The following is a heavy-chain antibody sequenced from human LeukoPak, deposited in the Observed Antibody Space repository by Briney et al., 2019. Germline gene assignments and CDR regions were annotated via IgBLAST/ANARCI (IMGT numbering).Heavy chain of an antibody. D-gene: IGHD5-12*01. CDR3: ASTSGYDFWDMGY. V-gene: IGHV3-30-3*01. J-gene: IGHJ4*02. Sequence: GRSLRLSCAASGFTFSSYAMHWVRQAPGKGLEWVAVISYDGSNKYYADSVEGRFTISRDNSKNTLYLQMSSLRAEDTAVYYCASTSGYDFWDMGYWGQGTLVTVSS. CDR2: ISYDGSNK. CDR1: GFTFSSYA.